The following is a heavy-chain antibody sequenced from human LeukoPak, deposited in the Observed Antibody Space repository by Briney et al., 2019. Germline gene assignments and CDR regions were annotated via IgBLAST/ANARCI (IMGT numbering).Heavy chain of an antibody. Sequence: GASVTVSCTASGYTFTFYYMHWVRQAPGQGLEWMGWIHPNSGGTNYAQKFQGRVTMTRDTSISTAYMELSRLRSDDTAVYCCAATYYYDSSGLDYWGRGTLVTVSS. CDR2: IHPNSGGT. J-gene: IGHJ4*02. CDR3: AATYYYDSSGLDY. D-gene: IGHD3-22*01. V-gene: IGHV1-2*02. CDR1: GYTFTFYY.